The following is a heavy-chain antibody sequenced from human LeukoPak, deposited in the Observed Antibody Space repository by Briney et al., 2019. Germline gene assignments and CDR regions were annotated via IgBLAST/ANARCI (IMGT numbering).Heavy chain of an antibody. J-gene: IGHJ5*02. Sequence: GGSQRLSCAASGFTFSNAWMSWVRQAPGKGLEWVGRIKSKTDGGTTDYAAPVKGRFTISRDDSKNTLYLQMNSLLTEDTAVYYCTTGGILEAGRGRNWFDPWGQGTLVTVSS. V-gene: IGHV3-15*01. CDR1: GFTFSNAW. CDR2: IKSKTDGGTT. D-gene: IGHD1-26*01. CDR3: TTGGILEAGRGRNWFDP.